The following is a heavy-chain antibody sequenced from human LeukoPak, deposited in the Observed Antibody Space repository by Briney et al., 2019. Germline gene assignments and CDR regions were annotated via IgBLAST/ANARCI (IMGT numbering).Heavy chain of an antibody. Sequence: GGSLRLSCAASGFNFNAAWMSWVRQAPGKGLEWVAVISYDGSNKYYADSVKGRFTISRDNSKNTLYLQMNGLRAEDTAVYYCARGLSSISWDILTAPLDYWGQGTLVTVSS. CDR2: ISYDGSNK. V-gene: IGHV3-30-3*01. D-gene: IGHD3-9*01. J-gene: IGHJ4*02. CDR1: GFNFNAAW. CDR3: ARGLSSISWDILTAPLDY.